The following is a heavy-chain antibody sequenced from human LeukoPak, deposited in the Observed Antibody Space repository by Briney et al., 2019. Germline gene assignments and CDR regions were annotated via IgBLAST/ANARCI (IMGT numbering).Heavy chain of an antibody. J-gene: IGHJ6*04. CDR2: ITSSSTYI. V-gene: IGHV3-21*01. CDR1: GFTFSNYG. CDR3: AELGITMIGGV. Sequence: GGSLRLSCAASGFTFSNYGMNWVRQAPGKGLEWVSSITSSSTYIYYADSVKGRFTISRDNAKNSLYLQMNSLRAEDTAVYYCAELGITMIGGVWGKGTTVTISS. D-gene: IGHD3-10*02.